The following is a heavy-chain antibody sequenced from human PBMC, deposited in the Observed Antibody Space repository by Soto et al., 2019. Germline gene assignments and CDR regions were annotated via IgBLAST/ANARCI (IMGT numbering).Heavy chain of an antibody. CDR2: IHPNSGGT. D-gene: IGHD3-10*01. J-gene: IGHJ6*04. V-gene: IGHV1-2*02. Sequence: ASAKVSCKASGDPFSGYYRHWVRQAPAQGLEWMGWIHPNSGGTNYAQKFTGRVSMTRKTSSSTAYMELSRLRSHDAAVYYWARTPWFGELLTPYYYGMDVWGEGTTVTVSS. CDR3: ARTPWFGELLTPYYYGMDV. CDR1: GDPFSGYY.